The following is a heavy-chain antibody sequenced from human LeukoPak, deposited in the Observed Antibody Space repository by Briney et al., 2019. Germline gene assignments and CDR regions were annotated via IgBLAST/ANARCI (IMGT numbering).Heavy chain of an antibody. D-gene: IGHD3-3*01. J-gene: IGHJ3*02. Sequence: SETLSLTCTVSGGSISSSSYYWGWIRQPPGKGLEWIGSIYYSGSTYYSPSLKSRVTISVDTSKNQFSLKLSSVTAADTAVYYCASDFWSGHDAFDIWGQGTMVTVSS. CDR1: GGSISSSSYY. CDR3: ASDFWSGHDAFDI. V-gene: IGHV4-39*01. CDR2: IYYSGST.